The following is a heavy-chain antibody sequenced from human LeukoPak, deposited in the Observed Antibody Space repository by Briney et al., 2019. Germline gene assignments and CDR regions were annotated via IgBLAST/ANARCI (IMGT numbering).Heavy chain of an antibody. CDR3: ARAMGGITGTPYYFDY. V-gene: IGHV4-39*01. J-gene: IGHJ4*02. D-gene: IGHD1-20*01. CDR2: IYYSGST. Sequence: SETLSLTCTVSRGSISSSSYYWGWIRQPPGKGLEWTGSIYYSGSTYYNPSLWSRVSMSVDRSKNQFSLKLSSATAADTAVYYCARAMGGITGTPYYFDYWGQGSLVTVSS. CDR1: RGSISSSSYY.